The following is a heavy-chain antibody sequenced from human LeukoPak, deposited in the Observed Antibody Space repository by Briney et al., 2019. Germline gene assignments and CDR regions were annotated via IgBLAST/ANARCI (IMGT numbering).Heavy chain of an antibody. J-gene: IGHJ1*01. D-gene: IGHD6-13*01. CDR3: ARGSSGGSNLYYAEYFQH. CDR1: VYTFASYY. V-gene: IGHV1-18*01. Sequence: ASVKVSCKTSVYTFASYYINWLRQAPGQGLEWVGWISVNNGDTRFAQRFRGRVNITADTSKRTSYMGLRSLSPDDTAIYYCARGSSGGSNLYYAEYFQHWGQGALVIV. CDR2: ISVNNGDT.